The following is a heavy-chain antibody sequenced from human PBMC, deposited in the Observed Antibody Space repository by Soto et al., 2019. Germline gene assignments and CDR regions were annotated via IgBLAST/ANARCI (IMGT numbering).Heavy chain of an antibody. D-gene: IGHD5-12*01. CDR2: IIPIFGTA. Sequence: GASVKVSCKASGGTFSSYAISWVRQAPGQGLEWMGGIIPIFGTANYAQKFQGRVTITADESTSTAYMELSSLRSEDTAVYYCARGPGRDGYNFNFDYRGQGTLVTVSS. J-gene: IGHJ4*02. V-gene: IGHV1-69*13. CDR1: GGTFSSYA. CDR3: ARGPGRDGYNFNFDY.